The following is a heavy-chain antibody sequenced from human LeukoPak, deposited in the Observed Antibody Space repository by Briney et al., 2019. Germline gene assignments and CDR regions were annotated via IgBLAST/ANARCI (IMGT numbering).Heavy chain of an antibody. V-gene: IGHV3-53*05. CDR2: IYSGGST. J-gene: IGHJ4*02. D-gene: IGHD1-20*01. Sequence: GGSLRLSCAASGFTVSSNYMSWVRQAPGKGLEWVSVIYSGGSTNYADSVKGRFTISRDDSKNTLYLQMNSLRAEDTAMYYCARDGLTGKTDGTLDSWGQGTLVTVSS. CDR1: GFTVSSNY. CDR3: ARDGLTGKTDGTLDS.